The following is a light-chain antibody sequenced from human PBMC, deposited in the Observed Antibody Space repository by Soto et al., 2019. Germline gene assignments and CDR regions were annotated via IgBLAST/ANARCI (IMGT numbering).Light chain of an antibody. CDR2: EVT. V-gene: IGLV2-14*01. J-gene: IGLJ1*01. Sequence: QSVLTQPASVSGSLGQSITISCTGTTSDVGGYNYVSWYQQHPGKAPILMIYEVTNRPSGVSNRFSGSKSGNMASLTISGLQVEDEAEYFCGSYTGSITYVFGTGTKLTVL. CDR3: GSYTGSITYV. CDR1: TSDVGGYNY.